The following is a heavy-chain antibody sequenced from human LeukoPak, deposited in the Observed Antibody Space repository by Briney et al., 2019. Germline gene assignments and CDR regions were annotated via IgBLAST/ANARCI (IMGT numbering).Heavy chain of an antibody. D-gene: IGHD2/OR15-2a*01. CDR1: GGTFSSNA. CDR3: ARGMLHYFDAFDI. CDR2: IIPMYGAP. J-gene: IGHJ3*02. Sequence: SVKVSCKASGGTFSSNAISWVRQAPGQGLEWVGGIIPMYGAPNYAQTMQGRASITADKSTSTAYMELSSLRSEDTAVYYCARGMLHYFDAFDIWGQGTMVTVSS. V-gene: IGHV1-69*06.